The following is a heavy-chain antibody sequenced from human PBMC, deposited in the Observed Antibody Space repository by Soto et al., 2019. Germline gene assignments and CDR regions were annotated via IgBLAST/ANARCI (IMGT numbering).Heavy chain of an antibody. CDR2: ISSSSSYI. CDR1: GFTFSSYS. Sequence: GGSLRLSCAASGFTFSSYSMNWVRQAPGKGLEWVSSISSSSSYIYYADSVKGRFTISRDNAKNSLYLQMNSLRAEDTAVYYCARDRLGMTTANWFDPWGQGTLVTVSS. CDR3: ARDRLGMTTANWFDP. D-gene: IGHD4-17*01. V-gene: IGHV3-21*01. J-gene: IGHJ5*02.